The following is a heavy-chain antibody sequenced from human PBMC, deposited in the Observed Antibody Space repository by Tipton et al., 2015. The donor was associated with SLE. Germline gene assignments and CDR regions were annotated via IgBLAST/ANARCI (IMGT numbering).Heavy chain of an antibody. CDR2: VYDIDST. CDR3: ARAGILTGYYPYFDY. J-gene: IGHJ4*02. D-gene: IGHD3-9*01. CDR1: GDSIDNYY. Sequence: TLSLTCSVSGDSIDNYYWTWIRQPPGKGLEWIGYVYDIDSTNYNPSLKSRVTISLDPSKNQFSLKLSSVTAADTAVYYCARAGILTGYYPYFDYWGQGTLVTVSS. V-gene: IGHV4-59*01.